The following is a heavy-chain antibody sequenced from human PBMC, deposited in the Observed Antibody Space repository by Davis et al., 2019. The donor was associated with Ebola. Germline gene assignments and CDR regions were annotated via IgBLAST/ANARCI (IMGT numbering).Heavy chain of an antibody. V-gene: IGHV3-9*01. CDR2: ISWNSGSI. CDR3: AKDKSKVYYYYYGMNV. CDR1: GFTFTSYW. J-gene: IGHJ6*04. Sequence: GGSLRLSCAASGFTFTSYWMHWVRQDTGKGLEWVSGISWNSGSIGYADSVKGRFTISRDNAKNSLYLQMNSLRAEDTALYYCAKDKSKVYYYYYGMNVWGKGTTVTVSS.